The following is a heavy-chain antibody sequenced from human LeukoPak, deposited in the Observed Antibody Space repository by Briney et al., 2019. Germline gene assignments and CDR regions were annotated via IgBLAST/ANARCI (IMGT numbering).Heavy chain of an antibody. CDR2: ISYDGSNK. CDR1: GFTFSIYA. V-gene: IGHV3-30-3*01. J-gene: IGHJ6*02. CDR3: ARGLYCSSTSCSTSYYYYYGMDV. D-gene: IGHD2-2*02. Sequence: GGSLRLSCAASGFTFSIYAMHWVRQAPGKGLEWVAVISYDGSNKYYADSVKGRFTISRDNSKNTLYLQMNSLRAEDTAVYYCARGLYCSSTSCSTSYYYYYGMDVWGQGTTVTVSS.